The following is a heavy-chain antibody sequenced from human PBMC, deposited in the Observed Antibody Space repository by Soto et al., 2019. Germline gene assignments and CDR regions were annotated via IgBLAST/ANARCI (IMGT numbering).Heavy chain of an antibody. D-gene: IGHD1-1*01. V-gene: IGHV3-74*01. CDR2: INDDGIST. CDR3: TRGPRSTSTGTGAF. CDR1: GFTFSMYW. Sequence: PGGSLRLSCAASGFTFSMYWMHWVRQVPGKGPEWVSRINDDGISTNYADSVKGRFTISRDNAKNTLYLQMNDLRVEDAAVYYCTRGPRSTSTGTGAFWGQGTLVTVSS. J-gene: IGHJ4*02.